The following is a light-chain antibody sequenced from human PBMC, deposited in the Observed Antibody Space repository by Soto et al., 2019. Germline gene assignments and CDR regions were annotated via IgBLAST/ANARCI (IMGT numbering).Light chain of an antibody. CDR1: SSDVGGYNY. V-gene: IGLV2-11*01. CDR2: DVS. Sequence: QSVLTQPRSVSGSPGQSVTISCTGTSSDVGGYNYVSWYQQHPGKAPKLIIYDVSKRPSGVPDRFSGSKSGNTASLTISGLQAEDEADYYCCSSAGTYTSVFGGGPKVTVL. J-gene: IGLJ3*02. CDR3: CSSAGTYTSV.